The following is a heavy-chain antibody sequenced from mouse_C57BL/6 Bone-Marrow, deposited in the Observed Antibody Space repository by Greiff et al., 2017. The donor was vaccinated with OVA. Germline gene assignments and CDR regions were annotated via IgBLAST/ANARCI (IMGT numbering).Heavy chain of an antibody. CDR3: ARRYYGSRSWYFDV. V-gene: IGHV1-80*01. CDR1: GYAFSSYW. CDR2: IYPGDGDT. D-gene: IGHD1-1*01. J-gene: IGHJ1*03. Sequence: QVQLQQSGAELVKPGASVKISCKEKGYAFSSYWMNWVKQRPGKGLEWIGQIYPGDGDTNYNGKFKGKATLTADKSSSTAYMQLSSLTSEDSAVYFCARRYYGSRSWYFDVWGTGTTVTVSS.